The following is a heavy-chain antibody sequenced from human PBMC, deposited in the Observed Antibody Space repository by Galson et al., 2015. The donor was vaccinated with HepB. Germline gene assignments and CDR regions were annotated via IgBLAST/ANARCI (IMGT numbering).Heavy chain of an antibody. D-gene: IGHD3-10*01. CDR1: GFAFDTHA. Sequence: SLRLSCAASGFAFDTHAMSWVRQAPGRGLEWISGISGNGDSTFYADSVKGRFTVSRDNSNNMLYLQMNSLRAEDAGLYFCAKDYGLFDPWGQGILVTVSS. V-gene: IGHV3-23*01. CDR3: AKDYGLFDP. CDR2: ISGNGDST. J-gene: IGHJ5*02.